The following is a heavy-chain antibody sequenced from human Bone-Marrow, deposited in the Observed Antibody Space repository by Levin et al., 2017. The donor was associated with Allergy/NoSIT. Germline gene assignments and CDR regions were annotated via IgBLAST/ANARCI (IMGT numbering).Heavy chain of an antibody. CDR2: VFYSGST. J-gene: IGHJ4*02. D-gene: IGHD3-10*01. V-gene: IGHV4-39*01. Sequence: AGGSLRLSCTVSGGSIRNTNTNFWGWVRQPPGKGLEWLGSVFYSGSTYYSPSLKSRVTISIDTSKNQFSLKVTSVTAADTALYYCARQGPDYLNAGSFFDFWGRGTLVTVSS. CDR3: ARQGPDYLNAGSFFDF. CDR1: GGSIRNTNTNF.